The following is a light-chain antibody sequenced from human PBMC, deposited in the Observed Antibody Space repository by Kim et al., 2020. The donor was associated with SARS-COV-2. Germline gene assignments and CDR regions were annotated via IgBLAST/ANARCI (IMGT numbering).Light chain of an antibody. Sequence: EIVMTQSPAALSVSPGERVTLSCRASQSVRNNLAWFQQKPGQAPRLLIYAASTRATGIPARFGGSGSGTEFTLTISSLQSEDCAVYYCQQYNTRFLTFGGGTKVEIK. J-gene: IGKJ4*01. CDR3: QQYNTRFLT. CDR2: AAS. CDR1: QSVRNN. V-gene: IGKV3-15*01.